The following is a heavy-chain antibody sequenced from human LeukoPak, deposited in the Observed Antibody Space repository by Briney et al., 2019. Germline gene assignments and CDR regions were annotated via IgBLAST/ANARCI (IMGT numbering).Heavy chain of an antibody. Sequence: GGSLRLSCAASGFTFSSYAMSWVRQAPGKGLEWVSAISGSGGSTYYADSVKGRFSISRDNSKNTLYLQMNSLRAEDTAVYYCAKNGLRFLEWLSSFDYWGQGTLVTVSS. V-gene: IGHV3-23*01. CDR3: AKNGLRFLEWLSSFDY. J-gene: IGHJ4*02. D-gene: IGHD3-3*01. CDR2: ISGSGGST. CDR1: GFTFSSYA.